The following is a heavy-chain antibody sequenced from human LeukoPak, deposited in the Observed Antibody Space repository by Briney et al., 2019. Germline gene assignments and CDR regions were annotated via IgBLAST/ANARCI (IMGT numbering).Heavy chain of an antibody. Sequence: GGSLRLSCAASGFTFSNYEMNWVRQAPGKGLEWVSYISNSGSTIYYADSVKGRFTISRDNAKNSLYLQMNSLRAEDTSVYYCARSLFWDILAPGAFDIWGQGTMVTVSS. D-gene: IGHD3-9*01. CDR3: ARSLFWDILAPGAFDI. CDR2: ISNSGSTI. J-gene: IGHJ3*02. V-gene: IGHV3-48*03. CDR1: GFTFSNYE.